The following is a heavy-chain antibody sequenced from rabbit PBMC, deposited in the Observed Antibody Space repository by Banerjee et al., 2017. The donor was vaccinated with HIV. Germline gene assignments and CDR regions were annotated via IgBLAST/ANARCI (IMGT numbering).Heavy chain of an antibody. CDR2: INTISGDT. J-gene: IGHJ4*01. D-gene: IGHD4-1*01. CDR3: ARDLAGVIGWNFNL. V-gene: IGHV1S7*01. Sequence: MCWVRQAPGKGLEWIACINTISGDTVYATWAKGRITISTDNAQNTVFLQMNSLTAADTATYFCARDLAGVIGWNFNLWGPGTLVTVS.